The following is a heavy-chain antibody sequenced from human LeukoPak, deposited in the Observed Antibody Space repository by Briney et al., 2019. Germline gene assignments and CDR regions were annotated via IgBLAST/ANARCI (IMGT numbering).Heavy chain of an antibody. CDR3: ARGLWYYDSSGSGDY. D-gene: IGHD3-22*01. Sequence: PGGSLRLSCAASGFTFSSYSMNWVRQAPGKGLEWIGEINHSGSTNYNPSLKSRVTISVDTSKNQFSLKLSSVTAADTAVYYCARGLWYYDSSGSGDYWGQGTLVTVSS. CDR2: INHSGST. V-gene: IGHV4-34*01. CDR1: GFTFSSYS. J-gene: IGHJ4*02.